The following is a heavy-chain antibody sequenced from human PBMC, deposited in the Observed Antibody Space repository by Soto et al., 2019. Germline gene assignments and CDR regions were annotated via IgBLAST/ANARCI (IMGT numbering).Heavy chain of an antibody. D-gene: IGHD6-13*01. J-gene: IGHJ4*02. V-gene: IGHV1-69*13. CDR2: IIPIFGTA. CDR3: ARPIAAAGTGIYYFDY. CDR1: GGTFSSYA. Sequence: GPSVKVSCKASGGTFSSYAISWVRQAPGQGLEWMGGIIPIFGTANYAQKFQGRVTITADESTSTAYMELSSLRSEDTAVYYCARPIAAAGTGIYYFDYWGQGTLVTVSS.